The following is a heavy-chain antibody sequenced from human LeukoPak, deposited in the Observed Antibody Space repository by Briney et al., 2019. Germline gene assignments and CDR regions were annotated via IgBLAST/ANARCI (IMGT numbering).Heavy chain of an antibody. CDR3: AKDRGSSTPRYYFDY. Sequence: GGSLGLSCAASGFTFSSYAMSWVRQAPGKGLEWVSAISGSGGSTYYADSVKGRFTISRDNSKNTLYLQMNSLRAEDTAEYYCAKDRGSSTPRYYFDYWGQGTLVTVSS. J-gene: IGHJ4*02. V-gene: IGHV3-23*01. CDR2: ISGSGGST. CDR1: GFTFSSYA. D-gene: IGHD6-13*01.